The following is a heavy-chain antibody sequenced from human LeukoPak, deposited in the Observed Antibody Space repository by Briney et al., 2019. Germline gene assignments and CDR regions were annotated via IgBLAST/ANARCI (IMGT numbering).Heavy chain of an antibody. D-gene: IGHD6-13*01. J-gene: IGHJ3*02. CDR3: ARDHGIAAAGNAFDI. Sequence: PSETLSLTCTVSGGSISSYYWSWIRQPPGKGLEWIGYIYYSGSTNYNPSLKSRVTISVDTSKNQFSLKLSSVTAADTAVYYCARDHGIAAAGNAFDIWGQGTMATVSS. V-gene: IGHV4-59*01. CDR1: GGSISSYY. CDR2: IYYSGST.